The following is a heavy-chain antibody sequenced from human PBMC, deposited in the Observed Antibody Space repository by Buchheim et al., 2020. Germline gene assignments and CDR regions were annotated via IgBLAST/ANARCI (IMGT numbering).Heavy chain of an antibody. V-gene: IGHV3-48*03. CDR1: GFMFSSYE. J-gene: IGHJ4*02. CDR3: ARDRGFVIDY. CDR2: ISSSGGTI. Sequence: EVQLVESGGGLVQPGGSLRLSCAASGFMFSSYEMNWVRQAPGKGLEWVSSISSSGGTIHYADSVKGRFTISRDNAKNTLYLQMNSLRVDDTAVYYCARDRGFVIDYWGQGAL. D-gene: IGHD3-10*01.